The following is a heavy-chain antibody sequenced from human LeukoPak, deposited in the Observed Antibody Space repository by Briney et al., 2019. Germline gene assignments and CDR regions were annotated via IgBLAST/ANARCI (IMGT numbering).Heavy chain of an antibody. CDR2: IDPNSGGT. D-gene: IGHD3-10*01. CDR3: CIGMQRGAAVDY. Sequence: ASVKVSCKAPGWTCIGGDRGWVRPAPGKGLEWMGGIDPNSGGTDYAQKFQGRVTMTRLKSISTAYLALTRLRSDGAAMCYWCIGMQRGAAVDYWGQGTLVTVSS. V-gene: IGHV1-2*02. J-gene: IGHJ4*02. CDR1: GWTCIGGD.